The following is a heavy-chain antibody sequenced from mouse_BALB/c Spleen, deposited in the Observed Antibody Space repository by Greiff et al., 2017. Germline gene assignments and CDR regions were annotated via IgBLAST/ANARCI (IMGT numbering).Heavy chain of an antibody. CDR2: INPYNDGT. CDR3: ARSPYVYYFDY. V-gene: IGHV1-14*01. J-gene: IGHJ2*01. CDR1: GYTFTSYV. Sequence: VHVKQSGPELVKPGASVKMSCKASGYTFTSYVMHWVKQKPGQGLEWIGYINPYNDGTKYNEKFKGKATLTSDKSSSTAYMELSSLTSEDSAVYYCARSPYVYYFDYWGQGTTLTVSS.